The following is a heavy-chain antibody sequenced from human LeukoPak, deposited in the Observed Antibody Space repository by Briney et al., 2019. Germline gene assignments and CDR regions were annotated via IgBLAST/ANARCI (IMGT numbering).Heavy chain of an antibody. V-gene: IGHV3-23*01. D-gene: IGHD5-24*01. CDR3: AKGGKKWGLQLLRNENFDY. CDR2: ISGSGGST. CDR1: GFTFDDYA. Sequence: PGRSLRLSCAASGFTFDDYAMHWVRQAPGKGLGWVSAISGSGGSTYYADSVKGRFTISRDNSKNTLYLQMNSLRAEDTAGYYCAKGGKKWGLQLLRNENFDYWGQGTLVTVSS. J-gene: IGHJ4*02.